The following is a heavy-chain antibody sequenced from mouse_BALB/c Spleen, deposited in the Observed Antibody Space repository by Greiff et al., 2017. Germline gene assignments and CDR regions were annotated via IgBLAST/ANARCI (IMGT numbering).Heavy chain of an antibody. CDR3: KGDYFDY. V-gene: IGHV1-5*01. CDR1: GYTFTSYW. CDR2: IYPGNSDT. Sequence: VQLQQPGAELVKPGASVKMSCKASGYTFTSYWMHWVKQRPGQGLEWIGAIYPGNSDTSYNQKFKGKAKLTAVTSTSTAYMELSSLTNEDSAVYYCKGDYFDYWGQGTTLTVSS. J-gene: IGHJ2*01.